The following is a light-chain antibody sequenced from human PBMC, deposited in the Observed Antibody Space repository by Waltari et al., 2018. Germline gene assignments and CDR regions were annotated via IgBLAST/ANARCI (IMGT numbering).Light chain of an antibody. J-gene: IGKJ4*01. CDR3: QQRRDWPLT. V-gene: IGKV3-11*01. Sequence: EIVLTQSPATLSLSPGERASLSCRASQSVSRDLAWYRQKPGQAPRLLIFAASIRATGTPARFSGSGSGTDFTLTISSLDSEDFAIYYCQQRRDWPLTFGGGTKVEIK. CDR2: AAS. CDR1: QSVSRD.